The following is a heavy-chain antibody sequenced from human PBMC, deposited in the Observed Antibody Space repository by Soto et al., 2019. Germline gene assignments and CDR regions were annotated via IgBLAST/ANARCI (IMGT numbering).Heavy chain of an antibody. D-gene: IGHD6-13*01. V-gene: IGHV3-48*01. CDR2: ISSGSRTI. CDR1: GFTFNTYS. J-gene: IGHJ4*02. CDR3: ALDEKQLDCFDY. Sequence: EVQLVESGGGMVQPGGSLRLSCAASGFTFNTYSMNWVRQAPGKGLEWVSYISSGSRTIYYADSVKGRFTISRDNAENSLYLQMNSLRAEGTAVYYCALDEKQLDCFDYWGQGTLVTVSS.